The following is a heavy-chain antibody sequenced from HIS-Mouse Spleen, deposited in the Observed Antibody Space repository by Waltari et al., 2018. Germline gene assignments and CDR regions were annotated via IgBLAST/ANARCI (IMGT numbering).Heavy chain of an antibody. J-gene: IGHJ2*01. D-gene: IGHD6-13*01. CDR3: AREIPYSSSWYDWYFDL. CDR2: IYYSGST. Sequence: QLQLQESGPGLVKPSETLSLTCTVSGCPSSSRSYFWGGVRQPPGKGLGWIGSIYYSGSTYYNPSLKSRVTISVDTSKNQFSLKLSSVTAADTAVYYCAREIPYSSSWYDWYFDLWGRGTLVTVSS. CDR1: GCPSSSRSYF. V-gene: IGHV4-39*07.